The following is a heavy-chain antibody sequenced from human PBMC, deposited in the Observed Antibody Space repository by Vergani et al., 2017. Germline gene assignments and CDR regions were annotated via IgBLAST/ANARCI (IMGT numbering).Heavy chain of an antibody. J-gene: IGHJ4*02. CDR1: GGSFSGYY. CDR3: ARAVLLWFGELSKIDY. Sequence: QVQLQQWGAGLLKPSETLSLTCAVYGGSFSGYYWSWIRQPPGKGLEWSGEINHSGSTNYNPSLKSRVTISVDTSKNQFSLKLSSVTAADTAVYYCARAVLLWFGELSKIDYWGQGTLVTVSS. V-gene: IGHV4-34*01. D-gene: IGHD3-10*01. CDR2: INHSGST.